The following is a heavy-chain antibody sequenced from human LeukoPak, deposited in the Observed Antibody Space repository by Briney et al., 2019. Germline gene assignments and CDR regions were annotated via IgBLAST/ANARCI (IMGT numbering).Heavy chain of an antibody. D-gene: IGHD3-9*01. CDR1: GDSVSSNNGA. V-gene: IGHV6-1*01. J-gene: IGHJ4*02. Sequence: SQTLSLTCANSGDSVSSNNGAWNWIRQSPSRGLEWLGRTYYRSKWYNDYAGSLISRITISPDTSKNQFSLQLYFVTPEDTAVYYCARDVGTTGWHTFDYWGQGTLVTVSS. CDR2: TYYRSKWYN. CDR3: ARDVGTTGWHTFDY.